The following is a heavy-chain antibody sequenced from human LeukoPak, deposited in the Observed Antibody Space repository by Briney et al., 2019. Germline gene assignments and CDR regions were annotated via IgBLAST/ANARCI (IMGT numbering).Heavy chain of an antibody. CDR3: ARAPILLWFGESLYFDY. J-gene: IGHJ4*02. CDR2: ISGSGGST. V-gene: IGHV3-23*01. CDR1: GFTFSSYS. D-gene: IGHD3-10*01. Sequence: PGGSLRLSCAASGFTFSSYSMNWVRQAPGKGLEWVSAISGSGGSTYYADSVKGRFTISRGNSKNTLYLQMNSLRAEDTAVYYCARAPILLWFGESLYFDYWGQGTLVTVSS.